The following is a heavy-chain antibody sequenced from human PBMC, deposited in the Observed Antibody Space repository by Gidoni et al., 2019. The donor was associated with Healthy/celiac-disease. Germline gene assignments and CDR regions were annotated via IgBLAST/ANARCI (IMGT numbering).Heavy chain of an antibody. Sequence: EVQLVASGGGLVKPGRSLRLSCTASGFTFGDYAMRGCRQAPGKGLELVVLIRSKAYGGTTKNAVSGKGSFTISRDDSKSNAYLQKNSRKTEETAVNYFTEEGGVGATPGRWGQGTLVTVSS. CDR1: GFTFGDYA. V-gene: IGHV3-49*05. CDR3: TEEGGVGATPGR. D-gene: IGHD1-26*01. J-gene: IGHJ4*02. CDR2: IRSKAYGGTT.